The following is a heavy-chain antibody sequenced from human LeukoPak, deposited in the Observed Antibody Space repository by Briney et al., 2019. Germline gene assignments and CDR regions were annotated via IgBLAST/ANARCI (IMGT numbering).Heavy chain of an antibody. CDR1: GYSISSNNW. D-gene: IGHD6-19*01. V-gene: IGHV4-28*05. Sequence: PSDTLSLTCAVSGYSISSNNWWGWIRQPPRKGLEWIGYIYYSGSIYYNPSLKSRVTMSVDTSKNQFSLNLSSVTAVDTAVYYCARRGSSGWYYFDQWGQGTLVTVPS. CDR3: ARRGSSGWYYFDQ. CDR2: IYYSGSI. J-gene: IGHJ4*02.